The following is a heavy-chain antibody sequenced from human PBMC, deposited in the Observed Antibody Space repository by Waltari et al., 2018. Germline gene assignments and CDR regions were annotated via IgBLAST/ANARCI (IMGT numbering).Heavy chain of an antibody. Sequence: EVQLVESGGGLVQPGGSLSLSCAASVFTFSSHWMHWVRQAPGKGLVWVSRINTDGSDTAYADSVRGRFTISRDNAKNTLFLQMNSLRVEDTAVYYCARAYSGKKNPKESWGQGTLVTVSS. V-gene: IGHV3-74*03. CDR2: INTDGSDT. D-gene: IGHD4-4*01. CDR1: VFTFSSHW. CDR3: ARAYSGKKNPKES. J-gene: IGHJ5*02.